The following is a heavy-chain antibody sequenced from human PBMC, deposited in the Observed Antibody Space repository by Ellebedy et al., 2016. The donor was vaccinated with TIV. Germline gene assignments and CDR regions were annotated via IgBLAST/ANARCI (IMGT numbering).Heavy chain of an antibody. J-gene: IGHJ6*02. CDR2: ITNDGSET. V-gene: IGHV3-74*01. D-gene: IGHD3-10*01. CDR3: ARLGSQNYYYGMDV. Sequence: GGSLRLXCEVSGLTFSGYWMHWVRQAPGKGLVWVSRITNDGSETRYADSVKGRFTISRDNAKNSLYLQMNSLRDEDTAVYYCARLGSQNYYYGMDVWGQGTTVTVSS. CDR1: GLTFSGYW.